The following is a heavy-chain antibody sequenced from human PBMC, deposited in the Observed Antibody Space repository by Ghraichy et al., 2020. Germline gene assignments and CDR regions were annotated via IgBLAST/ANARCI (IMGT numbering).Heavy chain of an antibody. V-gene: IGHV1-3*01. J-gene: IGHJ5*02. CDR3: ARDSIHNYMVDAFDP. Sequence: ASVKVSCKASGYTFTSYTMHWVRQAPGQRLEWMGWIYAGNGDTKYSQKFQDRVTITRDTSASTAYMELSSLRSRDTAVYYCARDSIHNYMVDAFDPWGQGTLVTVSS. D-gene: IGHD4/OR15-4a*01. CDR2: IYAGNGDT. CDR1: GYTFTSYT.